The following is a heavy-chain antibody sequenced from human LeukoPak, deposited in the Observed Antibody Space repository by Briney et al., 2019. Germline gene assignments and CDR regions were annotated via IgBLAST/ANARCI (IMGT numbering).Heavy chain of an antibody. CDR3: ARDEAGFGEPGY. J-gene: IGHJ4*02. CDR2: ISAYNGNT. V-gene: IGHV1-18*01. D-gene: IGHD3-10*01. Sequence: GASAKVSCKASGYTFTSYGISWVQQAPGQGLEWMGWISAYNGNTNYAQKLQDRVTMTTDTSTSTAYMELRSLRSDDTAVYYCARDEAGFGEPGYWGQGTLVTVSS. CDR1: GYTFTSYG.